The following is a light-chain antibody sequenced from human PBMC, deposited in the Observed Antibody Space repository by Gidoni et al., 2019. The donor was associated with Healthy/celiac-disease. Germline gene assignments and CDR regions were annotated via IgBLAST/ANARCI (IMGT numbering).Light chain of an antibody. CDR2: WAS. CDR1: QSVLYSPNNKNY. CDR3: QQYYSTPGVT. V-gene: IGKV4-1*01. Sequence: DIVTTQPPDSLAVSLGVRATINCKSSQSVLYSPNNKNYVAWYQQKPGQPPKLLIYWASTRESGVPDRFSGSGSGTDFTLTISSLQAEDVAVYYCQQYYSTPGVTFGQGTKLEIK. J-gene: IGKJ2*01.